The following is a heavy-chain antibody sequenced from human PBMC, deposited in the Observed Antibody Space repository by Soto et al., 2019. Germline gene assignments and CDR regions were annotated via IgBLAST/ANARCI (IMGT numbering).Heavy chain of an antibody. Sequence: SETLSFTCTVSGGSISSSSYYWGWIRQPPGKGLEWIGSIYYSGSTYYNPSLKSRVTISVDTSKNQFSLKLSSVTAADTAVYYCATVEDCGGDCPIEAFEIWGQGTMVTVSS. CDR2: IYYSGST. V-gene: IGHV4-39*07. J-gene: IGHJ3*02. CDR3: ATVEDCGGDCPIEAFEI. CDR1: GGSISSSSYY. D-gene: IGHD2-21*02.